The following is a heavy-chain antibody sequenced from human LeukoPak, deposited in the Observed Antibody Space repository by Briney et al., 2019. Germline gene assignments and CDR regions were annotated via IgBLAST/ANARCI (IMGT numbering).Heavy chain of an antibody. CDR1: GGSFSGYY. Sequence: PSETLSLTCAVYGGSFSGYYWSWIRQPPGKGLEWIGEINHSGSTNYNPSLKSRVTISVDTSKNQFSLKLSSVTAADTAVYYCARDPYFPCYYGMDVWGQGTTVTVSS. CDR3: ARDPYFPCYYGMDV. J-gene: IGHJ6*02. V-gene: IGHV4-34*01. CDR2: INHSGST.